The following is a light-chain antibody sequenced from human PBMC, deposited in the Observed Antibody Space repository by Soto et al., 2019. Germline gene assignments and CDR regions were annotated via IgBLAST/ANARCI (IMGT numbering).Light chain of an antibody. Sequence: AIQLTQSPSSLSASVGDRVTITCRASQGISSALAWYQQKPGKAPKLLIYDASSLESGVPSRFSGSGSGTDFTLTISSLQPEDFATYYCQQFNSYPPLATFGQGTRLEIK. CDR3: QQFNSYPPLAT. CDR2: DAS. V-gene: IGKV1-13*02. J-gene: IGKJ5*01. CDR1: QGISSA.